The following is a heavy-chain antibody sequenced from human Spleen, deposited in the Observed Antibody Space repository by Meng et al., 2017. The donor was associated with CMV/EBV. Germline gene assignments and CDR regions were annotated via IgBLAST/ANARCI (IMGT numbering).Heavy chain of an antibody. CDR1: GYTFTSYD. CDR3: ATNSGNTRHYVN. V-gene: IGHV1-8*01. D-gene: IGHD5-12*01. Sequence: ASVKVSCKDSGYTFTSYDINWVRQATGQGLEWMGWMNPNSGNTGFAQKFQGRVTMTRNTSINTAYMELSSLRSDDTAVYFCATNSGNTRHYVNWGQGTMVTVSS. J-gene: IGHJ3*01. CDR2: MNPNSGNT.